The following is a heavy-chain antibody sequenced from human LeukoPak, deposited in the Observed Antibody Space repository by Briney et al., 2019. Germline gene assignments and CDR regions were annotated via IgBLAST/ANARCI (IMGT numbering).Heavy chain of an antibody. D-gene: IGHD3-16*01. CDR2: ISASGGSA. CDR3: AKDFYPRGTYYFDY. CDR1: GFTFSSYA. J-gene: IGHJ4*02. V-gene: IGHV3-23*01. Sequence: GGSLRLSCAASGFTFSSYAMSWVRQAPGKGLEWVSGISASGGSAYYADSVKGRFTISSDNSNNTLYLQMNSLRAEDTAVYYCAKDFYPRGTYYFDYWGQGTLVTVSS.